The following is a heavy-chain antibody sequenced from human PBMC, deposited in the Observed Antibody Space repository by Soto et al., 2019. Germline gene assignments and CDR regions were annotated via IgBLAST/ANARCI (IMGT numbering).Heavy chain of an antibody. J-gene: IGHJ4*02. CDR2: IYYSGST. CDR3: ARGGEDIVVVAAKKGYFDY. D-gene: IGHD2-15*01. Sequence: PSETLSLTCAVSGGSISSYYWSWIRQPPGKGLEWIGYIYYSGSTNYNPSLKSRVTISVDTSKNQFSLKLSSVTAADTAVYYCARGGEDIVVVAAKKGYFDYWGQGTLVTVSS. V-gene: IGHV4-59*01. CDR1: GGSISSYY.